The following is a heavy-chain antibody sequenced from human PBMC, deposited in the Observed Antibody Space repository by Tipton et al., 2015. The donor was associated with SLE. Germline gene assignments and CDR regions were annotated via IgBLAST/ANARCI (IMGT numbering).Heavy chain of an antibody. CDR1: GFTFSSYS. D-gene: IGHD3-22*01. CDR3: ARDPSYDSSGYYYAPNAFDI. V-gene: IGHV3-21*01. CDR2: ISSSSSYI. J-gene: IGHJ3*02. Sequence: GSLRLSCAASGFTFSSYSMNWVRQAPGKGLEWVSSISSSSSYIYYADSVKGRFTISRDNAKNSLYLQMNSLRAEDTAVYYCARDPSYDSSGYYYAPNAFDIWGQGTMVAVSS.